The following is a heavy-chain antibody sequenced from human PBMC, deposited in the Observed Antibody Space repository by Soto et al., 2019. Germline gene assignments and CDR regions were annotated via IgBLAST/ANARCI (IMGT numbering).Heavy chain of an antibody. J-gene: IGHJ6*02. CDR2: VSYSGRT. CDR3: AREAYSYGYDYYYGMDV. D-gene: IGHD5-18*01. Sequence: SETLSLTCTVSGGSFNIYYCSWIRQPPGKGLEWIGSVSYSGRTKYNPSLKSRVTISVDTSKNHFSLKLSSATAADTAVYYCAREAYSYGYDYYYGMDVWGQGTTVTVSS. CDR1: GGSFNIYY. V-gene: IGHV4-59*01.